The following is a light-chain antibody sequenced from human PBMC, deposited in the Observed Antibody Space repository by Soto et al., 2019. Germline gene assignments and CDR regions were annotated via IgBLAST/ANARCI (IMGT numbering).Light chain of an antibody. CDR3: QQYGISTKP. J-gene: IGKJ2*01. Sequence: IMLSQSPGTLSLYPGERATLSCRASQSVSSSYLAWYQQKPGQAPRLLIYGASSRATGIPDRCSGSGSGTDFTLTISRLEPEDFAVYYCQQYGISTKPFG. V-gene: IGKV3-20*01. CDR1: QSVSSSY. CDR2: GAS.